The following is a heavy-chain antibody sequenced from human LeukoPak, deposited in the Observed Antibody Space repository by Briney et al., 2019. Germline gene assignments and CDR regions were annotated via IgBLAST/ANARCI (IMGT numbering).Heavy chain of an antibody. D-gene: IGHD1-14*01. CDR3: ARDRYNSFVDY. CDR1: GFTFSSSW. CDR2: INKDGSVT. V-gene: IGHV3-74*01. Sequence: GGSLRLSCAASGFTFSSSWIHWVRQAPGKGLVWVSRINKDGSVTDYAESVKGRFTISRDNAKKSLYLRMNSLRAEDTAVYYCARDRYNSFVDYWGQGTLVTVSS. J-gene: IGHJ4*02.